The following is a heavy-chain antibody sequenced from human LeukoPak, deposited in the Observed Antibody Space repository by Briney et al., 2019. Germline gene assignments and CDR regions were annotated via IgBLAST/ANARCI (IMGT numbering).Heavy chain of an antibody. CDR1: GGSFSGYY. V-gene: IGHV4-34*01. J-gene: IGHJ4*02. CDR2: INHSGSA. Sequence: PSETLSLTCAVSGGSFSGYYWTWIRQPPGKGLEWIGEINHSGSANYNPSLMSRVTISLDTSKNHFSLNLSSVTAAGTAGYYCAKGQGTVTTHWRQGTLVTVSA. D-gene: IGHD4-11*01. CDR3: AKGQGTVTTH.